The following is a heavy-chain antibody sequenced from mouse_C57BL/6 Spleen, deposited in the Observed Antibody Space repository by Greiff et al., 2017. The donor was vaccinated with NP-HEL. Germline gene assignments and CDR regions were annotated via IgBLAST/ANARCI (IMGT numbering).Heavy chain of an antibody. D-gene: IGHD2-4*01. CDR2: ISDGGSYT. Sequence: EVQGVESGGGLVKPGGSLKLSCAASGFTFSSYAMSWVRQTPEKRLEWVATISDGGSYTYYPDTVKGRFTISRDNAKNNLYLQMSHLKSEDTAMYYCARDRDDYDGYYAMDYWGQGTSVTVSS. CDR3: ARDRDDYDGYYAMDY. V-gene: IGHV5-4*01. CDR1: GFTFSSYA. J-gene: IGHJ4*01.